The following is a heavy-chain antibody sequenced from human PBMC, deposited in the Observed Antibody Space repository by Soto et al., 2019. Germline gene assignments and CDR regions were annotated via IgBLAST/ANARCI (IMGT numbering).Heavy chain of an antibody. J-gene: IGHJ6*02. D-gene: IGHD4-4*01. CDR2: IIPIFGSP. CDR3: AGTVEIPYYHGMDV. CDR1: GGTLRSHA. Sequence: QVQLVQSGAEVKKPGSSVRVSCKGSGGTLRSHAINWVRQAPGQGLEWMGGIIPIFGSPNYAQKFQGRVRITAYEYSITAYMELSSLRSEDTAVCYCAGTVEIPYYHGMDVWGQGTTVTVSS. V-gene: IGHV1-69*01.